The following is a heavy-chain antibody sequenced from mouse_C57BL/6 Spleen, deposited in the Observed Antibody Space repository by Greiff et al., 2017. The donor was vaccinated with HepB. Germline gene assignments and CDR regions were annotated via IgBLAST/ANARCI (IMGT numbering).Heavy chain of an antibody. CDR1: GYAFTSYW. CDR2: IHPSDSDT. V-gene: IGHV1-74*01. Sequence: QVQLQQPGAELVKPGASVKVSCKASGYAFTSYWMHWVKQRPGQGLEWIGRIHPSDSDTNYNQKFKGKATLTVDKSSSTAYMQLSSLTSEDSAVYYCAILGGYHGGFFAYWGQGTLVTVSA. J-gene: IGHJ3*01. D-gene: IGHD2-2*01. CDR3: AILGGYHGGFFAY.